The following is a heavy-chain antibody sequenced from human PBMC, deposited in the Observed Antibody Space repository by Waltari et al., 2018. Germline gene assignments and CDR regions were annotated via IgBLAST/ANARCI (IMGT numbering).Heavy chain of an antibody. D-gene: IGHD3-3*01. CDR1: GFSFSTVW. CDR2: IIGDGSGS. J-gene: IGHJ5*02. Sequence: EVQLVESGGGLVQPGGSLRLPCAASGFSFSTVWIHWVRQAPGKGLVWVSRIIGDGSGSDYAGSVKDRFSISRDNAKNMVYLQMNSLRVEDSAVYYCATGVRSPSNGRGLDLWGQGTLVTVSS. V-gene: IGHV3-74*01. CDR3: ATGVRSPSNGRGLDL.